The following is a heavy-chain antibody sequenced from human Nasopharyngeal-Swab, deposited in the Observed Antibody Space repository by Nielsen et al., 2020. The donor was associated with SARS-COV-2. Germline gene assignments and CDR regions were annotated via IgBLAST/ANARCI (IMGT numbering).Heavy chain of an antibody. V-gene: IGHV3-48*04. CDR3: ASGGNSDSGSFDY. Sequence: GGSLRLSCAASGFTFSGQNMNWVRQAPGKGLEWVSLISSRSGTIYYADSVKGRFTVSRDNANNSLSLHMVRLRAEDTAVYYCASGGNSDSGSFDYWGQGTLVTVSS. J-gene: IGHJ4*02. CDR2: ISSRSGTI. CDR1: GFTFSGQN. D-gene: IGHD4-23*01.